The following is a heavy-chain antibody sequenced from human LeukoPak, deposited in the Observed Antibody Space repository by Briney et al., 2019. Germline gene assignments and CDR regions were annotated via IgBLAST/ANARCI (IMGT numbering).Heavy chain of an antibody. J-gene: IGHJ4*02. V-gene: IGHV3-64*01. Sequence: GGSLRLSRAASGFTFSSYAMHWVRQAPGKGLEYVSAISSNGGSTYYANSVKGRFTISRDNSKNTLYLQMGSLRAEDMAVYYCARGGYSYAVDYWGQGTLVTVSS. CDR1: GFTFSSYA. CDR2: ISSNGGST. CDR3: ARGGYSYAVDY. D-gene: IGHD5-18*01.